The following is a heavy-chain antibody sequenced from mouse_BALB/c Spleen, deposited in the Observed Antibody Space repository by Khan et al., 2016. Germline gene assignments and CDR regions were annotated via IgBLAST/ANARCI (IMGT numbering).Heavy chain of an antibody. CDR1: GFSLTNSG. CDR3: ARDDQDFDAWFAY. Sequence: QVQLKESGPGLVAPSQSLSITCTVSGFSLTNSGVHWVRQPPRKGLDWLGVIWAGGSTDYNSALMSRLSITRDTTPNQVVLKMNSLQTDDTAMYYCARDDQDFDAWFAYWGQGTLVTVSA. CDR2: IWAGGST. J-gene: IGHJ3*01. V-gene: IGHV2-9*02.